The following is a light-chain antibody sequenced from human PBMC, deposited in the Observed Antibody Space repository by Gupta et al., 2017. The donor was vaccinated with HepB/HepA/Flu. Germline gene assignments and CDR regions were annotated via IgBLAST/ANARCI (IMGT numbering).Light chain of an antibody. CDR3: QVWDSSSDPSGYV. Sequence: SYVLTQPPSVSVAPGKTARITCGGNNIGSKSVHWYQQKPGQAPVLVIYYDSDRPSGIPERFSGSNSGNTATLTISRVEAGDEADYYCQVWDSSSDPSGYVFGTGTKVTVL. CDR1: NIGSKS. V-gene: IGLV3-21*04. J-gene: IGLJ1*01. CDR2: YDS.